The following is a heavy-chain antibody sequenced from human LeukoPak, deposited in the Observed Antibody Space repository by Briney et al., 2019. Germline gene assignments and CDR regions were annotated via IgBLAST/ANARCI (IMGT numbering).Heavy chain of an antibody. CDR1: GGSISSGSYY. D-gene: IGHD5-18*01. J-gene: IGHJ4*02. CDR2: IYTSGST. V-gene: IGHV4-61*02. Sequence: SQTLSLTCTVSGGSISSGSYYWSWIRQPAGKGLEWIGRIYTSGSTNYNPSRKSRVTISVDTSKNQFSLKLSSVTAADTAVYYCARGGVLVDTAMVLIYWGQGTLVTVSS. CDR3: ARGGVLVDTAMVLIY.